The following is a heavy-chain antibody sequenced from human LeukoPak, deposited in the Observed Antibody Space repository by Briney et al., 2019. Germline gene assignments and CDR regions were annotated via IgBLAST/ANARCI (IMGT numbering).Heavy chain of an antibody. V-gene: IGHV3-73*01. Sequence: GGSLRLSCAASGFTFSGAAMHWVRQASGKGLEWVGRIRSKANSYATSYVASVKGRFTISRDDSKNTAYLQMNSLKTEDTAVYYCTRHGGRDYYDSSEDAFDIWGQGTMVIVSS. CDR1: GFTFSGAA. CDR3: TRHGGRDYYDSSEDAFDI. D-gene: IGHD3-22*01. J-gene: IGHJ3*02. CDR2: IRSKANSYAT.